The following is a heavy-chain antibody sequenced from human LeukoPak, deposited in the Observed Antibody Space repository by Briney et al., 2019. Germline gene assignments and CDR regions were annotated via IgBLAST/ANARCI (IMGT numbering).Heavy chain of an antibody. J-gene: IGHJ5*02. CDR1: GGSISSYY. CDR3: AREAYYYDSSGYYYPVRWFDP. V-gene: IGHV4-59*01. D-gene: IGHD3-22*01. CDR2: IYYSGST. Sequence: SETLSLTCTVSGGSISSYYWSWIRQPPGKGLEWIGYIYYSGSTNYKPSLKSRVTISVDTSKNQFSLKLSSVTAADTAVYYCAREAYYYDSSGYYYPVRWFDPWGQGTLVTVSS.